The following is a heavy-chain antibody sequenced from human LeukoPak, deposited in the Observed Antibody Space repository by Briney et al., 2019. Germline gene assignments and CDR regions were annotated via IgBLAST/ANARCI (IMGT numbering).Heavy chain of an antibody. J-gene: IGHJ4*02. Sequence: GGSLRLSCAASGFTFSSYGMHWVRQAPGKGLEWVAFIRYDGSNKYYADSVKGRFTISRDNSKNTLYLQMNSLRAEDTAVYYCAKDYYYDSSGSTEDYFDYWGQGTLVTVSS. V-gene: IGHV3-30*02. CDR1: GFTFSSYG. CDR2: IRYDGSNK. D-gene: IGHD3-22*01. CDR3: AKDYYYDSSGSTEDYFDY.